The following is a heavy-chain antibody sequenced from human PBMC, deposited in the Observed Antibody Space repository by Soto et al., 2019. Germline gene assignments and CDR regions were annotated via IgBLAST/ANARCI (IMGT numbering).Heavy chain of an antibody. CDR2: ISSSGSTI. CDR1: GFTFSSYE. Sequence: GFLRLSCAASGFTFSSYEMNWVRQAPGKGLEWVSYISSSGSTIYYADSVKGRFTISRDNAKNSLYLQMNSLRAEDTAVYYCARGTVRGSYFDYWGQGTLVTVSS. V-gene: IGHV3-48*03. D-gene: IGHD4-17*01. CDR3: ARGTVRGSYFDY. J-gene: IGHJ4*02.